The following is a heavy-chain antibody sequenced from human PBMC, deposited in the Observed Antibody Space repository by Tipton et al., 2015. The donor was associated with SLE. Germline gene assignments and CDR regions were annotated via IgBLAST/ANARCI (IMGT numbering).Heavy chain of an antibody. D-gene: IGHD6-13*01. V-gene: IGHV3-30*04. Sequence: SLRLSCAASGFTFSSYAMHWVRQAPGKGLEWVAVISYDGSNKYYADSVKGRFTISRDNSKNTLYLQMNSLRAEDTAVYYCARQPLEYYLDYWGQGNLVTVSS. CDR2: ISYDGSNK. J-gene: IGHJ4*02. CDR1: GFTFSSYA. CDR3: ARQPLEYYLDY.